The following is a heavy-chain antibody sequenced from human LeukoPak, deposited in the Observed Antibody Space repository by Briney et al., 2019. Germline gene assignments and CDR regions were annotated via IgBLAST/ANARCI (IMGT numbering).Heavy chain of an antibody. J-gene: IGHJ4*02. CDR1: GGSLSSSSYY. CDR2: IYDSGST. Sequence: SETLSLTCTVSGGSLSSSSYYWGWIRQPPGKGLEWIGSIYDSGSTYYNPSLKSRFTISVDTSKNQFSLKLSSVTAADTAVYYCARRRTPVAGTRRGFDYWGQVTLVTVSS. D-gene: IGHD6-19*01. CDR3: ARRRTPVAGTRRGFDY. V-gene: IGHV4-39*01.